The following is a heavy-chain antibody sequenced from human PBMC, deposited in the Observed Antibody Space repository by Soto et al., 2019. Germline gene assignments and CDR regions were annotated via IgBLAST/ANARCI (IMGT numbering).Heavy chain of an antibody. Sequence: ETPSLTCAVSGYSISSGYYWGWIWQPPGKGREWIGSIYHGGSTYCNPALMSGVTISVDTCKCQFCPKLGSVTGADTDVYYCGRDWGYGILTGPKWSGTWGQAALEKVSS. D-gene: IGHD3-9*01. V-gene: IGHV4-38-2*02. CDR2: IYHGGST. CDR3: GRDWGYGILTGPKWSGT. CDR1: GYSISSGYY. J-gene: IGHJ1*01.